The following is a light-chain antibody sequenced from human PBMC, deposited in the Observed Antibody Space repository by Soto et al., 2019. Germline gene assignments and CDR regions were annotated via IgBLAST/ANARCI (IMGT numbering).Light chain of an antibody. CDR3: QQRSDWPST. J-gene: IGKJ4*01. V-gene: IGKV3-11*01. Sequence: EIVLTQSPATLSLSPGERATLSCRASQSVSSYLAWYQQKPGQAPRLLIYDSSNRANGIPARFSGSGSGTEFTLTISSLEPDDFAVSYCQQRSDWPSTFGGGTKVQIK. CDR1: QSVSSY. CDR2: DSS.